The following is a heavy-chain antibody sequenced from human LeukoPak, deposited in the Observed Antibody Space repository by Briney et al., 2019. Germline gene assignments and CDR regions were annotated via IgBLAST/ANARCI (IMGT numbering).Heavy chain of an antibody. Sequence: ASVKVSCKASGYTFTSYGISWVRQAPGQGLEGMGWISACNGNTNYAQKLQGRVTMTTDTSTSTAYMELRSLRSDDTAVYYCARAYDYDFWSGYRFDPWGQGTLVTVSS. CDR3: ARAYDYDFWSGYRFDP. CDR2: ISACNGNT. CDR1: GYTFTSYG. V-gene: IGHV1-18*01. J-gene: IGHJ5*02. D-gene: IGHD3-3*01.